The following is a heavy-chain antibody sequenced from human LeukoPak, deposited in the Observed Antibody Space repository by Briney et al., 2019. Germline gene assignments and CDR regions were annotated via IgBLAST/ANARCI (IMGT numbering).Heavy chain of an antibody. CDR3: AKGQGYNYGDSIDY. V-gene: IGHV3-23*01. Sequence: GSLRLSCAASGFTFNNYAMTWVRQAPGKGLEWVSVINGGSGNSYYADSVKGRFTVSRDNSKNTLYLQMNSLRDEDTAVYYCAKGQGYNYGDSIDYWGQGTLVTVSS. J-gene: IGHJ4*02. D-gene: IGHD5-18*01. CDR2: INGGSGNS. CDR1: GFTFNNYA.